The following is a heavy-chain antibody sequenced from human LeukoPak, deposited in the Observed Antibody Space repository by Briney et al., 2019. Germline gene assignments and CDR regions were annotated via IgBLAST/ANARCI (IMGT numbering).Heavy chain of an antibody. CDR3: ARDVDAYYYGNFEY. CDR1: NDSISSGDHY. J-gene: IGHJ4*02. D-gene: IGHD3-22*01. V-gene: IGHV4-31*03. CDR2: ISYGGST. Sequence: SETLSLTCTVSNDSISSGDHYWSWIRQHPGKGLEWIGYISYGGSTFYNPSLKSRAAISVDTSKTQFSLKLTSVTAADTAVYYCARDVDAYYYGNFEYWGQGILVTVSS.